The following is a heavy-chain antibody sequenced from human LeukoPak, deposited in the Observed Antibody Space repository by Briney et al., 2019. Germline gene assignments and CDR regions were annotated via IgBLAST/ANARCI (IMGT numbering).Heavy chain of an antibody. Sequence: ASVKVSCKASGYTFTGYYMHWVRQAPGQGLEWIGWINPNSGGTNYAQKFQGGVTMTRDTSISTAYMELSRLRSDDTAVYYCAREGRYCSSTSCFDYWGQGTLVTVSS. J-gene: IGHJ4*02. CDR1: GYTFTGYY. CDR3: AREGRYCSSTSCFDY. D-gene: IGHD2-2*01. CDR2: INPNSGGT. V-gene: IGHV1-2*02.